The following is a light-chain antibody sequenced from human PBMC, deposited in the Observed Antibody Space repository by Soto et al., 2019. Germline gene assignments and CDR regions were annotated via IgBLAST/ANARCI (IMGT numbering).Light chain of an antibody. CDR3: SSYSRTTTRVV. J-gene: IGLJ2*01. V-gene: IGLV2-14*01. Sequence: QSALTQPASVSGSPGQSITISCTGTSTDIGGYTYVSWYQQHPGKVPKLMIYEVDNRPSGVSNRFSGSKSGSTASLTISGLQAEDEADYFCSSYSRTTTRVVFGGGTKVTVL. CDR1: STDIGGYTY. CDR2: EVD.